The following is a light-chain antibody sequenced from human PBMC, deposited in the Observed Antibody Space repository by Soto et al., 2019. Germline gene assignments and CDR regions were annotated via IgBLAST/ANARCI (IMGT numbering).Light chain of an antibody. CDR3: QQYGSTPQT. CDR2: GAS. J-gene: IGKJ1*01. V-gene: IGKV3-20*01. CDR1: QSVSSSY. Sequence: EIVLTQSPGTLSLSPGERATLSCRASQSVSSSYLAWYQQNPGQAPRLLIYGASSRATGIPDRFSGSGSGTGFTLTISTLEREDVAVYYCQQYGSTPQTFGQGTKVDIK.